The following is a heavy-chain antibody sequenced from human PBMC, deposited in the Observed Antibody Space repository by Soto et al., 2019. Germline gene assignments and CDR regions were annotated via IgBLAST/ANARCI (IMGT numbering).Heavy chain of an antibody. J-gene: IGHJ5*02. CDR3: ARSIAAAKWVDP. CDR2: IYYSGST. D-gene: IGHD6-13*01. V-gene: IGHV4-59*08. CDR1: GGSIRRYY. Sequence: SVTLSLTCTISGGSIRRYYWSWIRQPPGKGLEWIGYIYYSGSTNYNPSLKSRVTISVDTSKNQFSLKLSSVTAADTAVYYCARSIAAAKWVDPWGQGTLVTVS.